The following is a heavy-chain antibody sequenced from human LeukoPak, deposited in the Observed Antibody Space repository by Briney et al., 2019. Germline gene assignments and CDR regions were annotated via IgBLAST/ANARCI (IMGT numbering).Heavy chain of an antibody. CDR1: GFTFSNYA. J-gene: IGHJ4*02. V-gene: IGHV3-23*01. Sequence: PGGSLRLSCAASGFTFSNYAMSWVRQAPGKGLEWVSAISGSGGSTYYADSVKGRFTTSRDNSKNTLYLQTNSLSAEDTGVYCCAREKESSGYFDHWGQGTLVTVSS. CDR3: AREKESSGYFDH. CDR2: ISGSGGST. D-gene: IGHD3-22*01.